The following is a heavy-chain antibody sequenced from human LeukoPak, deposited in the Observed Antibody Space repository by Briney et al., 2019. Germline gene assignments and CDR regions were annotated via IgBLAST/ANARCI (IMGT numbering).Heavy chain of an antibody. D-gene: IGHD3-10*01. CDR1: GFTFSSYS. V-gene: IGHV3-23*01. J-gene: IGHJ4*02. Sequence: PGGSLRLSCAASGFTFSSYSMNWVRQAPGKGLEWVSAISDSGGSTYYADSVKGRFTISRDNSKNTLNLQMNSLRAEDTAVYYCAKDRGSGTRGPFDYWGQGTLVTVSS. CDR2: ISDSGGST. CDR3: AKDRGSGTRGPFDY.